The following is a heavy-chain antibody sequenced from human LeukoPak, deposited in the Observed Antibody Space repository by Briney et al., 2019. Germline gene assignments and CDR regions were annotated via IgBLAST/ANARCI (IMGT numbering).Heavy chain of an antibody. J-gene: IGHJ6*02. V-gene: IGHV4-34*01. CDR1: GGSFSGYY. CDR2: INHSGST. D-gene: IGHD2-15*01. CDR3: ARMVVVVAATTYSGHYGMDV. Sequence: SETLSLTCAVCGGSFSGYYWSWIRQPPGKGLEWIGDINHSGSTNYNPSLKSRVTISVDTSKNQFSLKLNSVTAADTAVYYCARMVVVVAATTYSGHYGMDVWGQGTTVTVSS.